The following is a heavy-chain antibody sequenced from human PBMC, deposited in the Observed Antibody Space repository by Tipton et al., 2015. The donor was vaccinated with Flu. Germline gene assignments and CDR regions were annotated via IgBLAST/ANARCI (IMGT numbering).Heavy chain of an antibody. V-gene: IGHV4-4*07. CDR2: IYASGVT. Sequence: TLSLTCNVSGGSLSGYYWSWFRQPAEKGLEWIGRIYASGVTNYNPSLKSRVTMSIDTSKNQFSLRLSSVTAADTAVYYCARDPHKLGGESDAFDIWGQGTMVTVSS. J-gene: IGHJ3*02. D-gene: IGHD7-27*01. CDR3: ARDPHKLGGESDAFDI. CDR1: GGSLSGYY.